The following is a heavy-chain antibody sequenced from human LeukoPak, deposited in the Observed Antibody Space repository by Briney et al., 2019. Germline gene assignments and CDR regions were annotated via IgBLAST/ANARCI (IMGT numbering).Heavy chain of an antibody. V-gene: IGHV1-46*01. CDR1: GYTFTSDY. CDR3: GREGPFGSRSYVAY. J-gene: IGHJ4*02. CDR2: INPNGGST. Sequence: ASVKVSCKASGYTFTSDYIHWVRQAPGQGLEWMGIINPNGGSTTYAQNFKGRVTMTSDTSTSTVYMELSSLRSEDTAVYYCGREGPFGSRSYVAYWGQGTLVIASS. D-gene: IGHD3-10*01.